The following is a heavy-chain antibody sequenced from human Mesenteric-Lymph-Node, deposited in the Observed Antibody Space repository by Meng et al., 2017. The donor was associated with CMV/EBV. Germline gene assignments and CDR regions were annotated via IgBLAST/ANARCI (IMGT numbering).Heavy chain of an antibody. Sequence: GESLKISCAVSGFFFSSYGMHWVRQAPGKGLEWVAFIRYDETNKGYSDSVKGRFTISRDNSKNTLSLQMNRLRPDDTAVYYCARYDHLLLNDYWGQGTLVTVSS. V-gene: IGHV3-30*02. CDR2: IRYDETNK. CDR1: GFFFSSYG. CDR3: ARYDHLLLNDY. D-gene: IGHD2-2*01. J-gene: IGHJ4*02.